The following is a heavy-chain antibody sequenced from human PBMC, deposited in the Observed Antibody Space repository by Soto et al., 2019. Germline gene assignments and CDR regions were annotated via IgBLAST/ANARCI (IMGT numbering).Heavy chain of an antibody. V-gene: IGHV4-34*01. J-gene: IGHJ4*02. CDR2: ITYSGNT. Sequence: SETLSPTCAVHGGSFSGHSWGWIRQSPGKGLEWIGEITYSGNTKYNPSLKSRVTISRDTSKNQFSLNLSSVTAADTAVYYCTRVDDYWGQGTLVTVSS. CDR3: TRVDDY. D-gene: IGHD3-9*01. CDR1: GGSFSGHS.